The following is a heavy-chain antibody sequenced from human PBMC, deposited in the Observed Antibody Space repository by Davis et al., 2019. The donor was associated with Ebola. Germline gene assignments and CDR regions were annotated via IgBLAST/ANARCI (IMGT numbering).Heavy chain of an antibody. V-gene: IGHV3-23*01. Sequence: GESLKIPCAAPGFTFSTYAMGWVRQAPGKGLEWVSDISSGGGAPYYADSVKGRVTTFRDNPKNTLYLQMNSLRADDTAVYYCAKQRGVGAIDYDYWGRGTVVTVSS. CDR2: ISSGGGAP. CDR3: AKQRGVGAIDYDY. J-gene: IGHJ4*02. CDR1: GFTFSTYA. D-gene: IGHD1-26*01.